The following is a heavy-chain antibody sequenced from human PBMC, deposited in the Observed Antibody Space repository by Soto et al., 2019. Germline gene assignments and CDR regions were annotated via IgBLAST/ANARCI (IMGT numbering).Heavy chain of an antibody. V-gene: IGHV1-8*01. Sequence: GSSVKVACKASGYTFTIYDINWVRQATGQGLEWMGWMNPNSGNTGYAQKFPGRVTMTRNTSISTAYMELSSLRSEDTAVYYCARGGHCSSTSCYIYHYGMDVWGQGTTVTVSS. CDR1: GYTFTIYD. CDR2: MNPNSGNT. J-gene: IGHJ6*02. CDR3: ARGGHCSSTSCYIYHYGMDV. D-gene: IGHD2-2*02.